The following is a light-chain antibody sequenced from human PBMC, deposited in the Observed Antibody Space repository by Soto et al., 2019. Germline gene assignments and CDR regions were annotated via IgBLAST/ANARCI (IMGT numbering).Light chain of an antibody. V-gene: IGKV3-11*01. CDR1: QSVSSY. CDR2: DAS. CDR3: QQRSNWIT. J-gene: IGKJ5*01. Sequence: EIVLTQSPATLSLSPGERATLSCRASQSVSSYLAWYQQKTGQAPRLLIYDASNRATGIPARFSGSGSGTDFTLTISSLEPEDFAVSYCQQRSNWITCGQGTRLEIK.